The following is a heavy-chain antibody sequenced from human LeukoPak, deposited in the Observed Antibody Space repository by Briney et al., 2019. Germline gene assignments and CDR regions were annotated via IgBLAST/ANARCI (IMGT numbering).Heavy chain of an antibody. CDR3: AREWDGDPPANWFDP. CDR2: ISAYNGNT. J-gene: IGHJ5*02. Sequence: ASVKVSCKASGYTFTSYGISWVRQAPGQGXXWMGWISAYNGNTNYAQKLQGRVTMTTDTSTSTAYMELRSLRSDDTAVYYCAREWDGDPPANWFDPWGQGTLVTVSS. V-gene: IGHV1-18*01. D-gene: IGHD4-17*01. CDR1: GYTFTSYG.